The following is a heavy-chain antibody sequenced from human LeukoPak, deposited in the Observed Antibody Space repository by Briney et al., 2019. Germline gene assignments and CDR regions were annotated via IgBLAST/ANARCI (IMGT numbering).Heavy chain of an antibody. V-gene: IGHV4-59*01. Sequence: PSETLSLTCTVSGGSISSYYWSWIRQPPGKGLEWIGYIYYSGSTNYNPSLKSRVTISVDTSKNQFSLRLTSVTAADTAVYYCVRTNPWDLTYYFDYWGQGTLVTVSS. CDR1: GGSISSYY. J-gene: IGHJ4*02. CDR2: IYYSGST. D-gene: IGHD1-14*01. CDR3: VRTNPWDLTYYFDY.